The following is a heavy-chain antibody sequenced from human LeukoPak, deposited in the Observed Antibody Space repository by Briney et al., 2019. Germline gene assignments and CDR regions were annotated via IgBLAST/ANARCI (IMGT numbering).Heavy chain of an antibody. CDR1: GFTFSRYA. CDR3: AREGEYSNTLDY. D-gene: IGHD4-11*01. CDR2: ISYDGSNK. V-gene: IGHV3-30*04. Sequence: PGGSLRLSCAASGFTFSRYAMHWVRQAPGKGLEWVAVISYDGSNKYSADSVKGRFTISRDNSKNTLYLQMNSLRAEDTAVYYCAREGEYSNTLDYWGQGTLVTVPS. J-gene: IGHJ4*02.